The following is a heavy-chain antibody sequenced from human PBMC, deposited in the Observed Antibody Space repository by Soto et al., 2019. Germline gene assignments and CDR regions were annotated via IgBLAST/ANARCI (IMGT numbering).Heavy chain of an antibody. Sequence: GGSLRFSCAASGFTFSSYAMSWVRQAPGKGLEWVSAISGSGGSTYYADSVKGRFTISRDNSKNTLYLQMNSLRAEDTAVYYCAKEVRFYYYYYMDVWGKGTTVTVSS. D-gene: IGHD3-16*01. J-gene: IGHJ6*03. CDR1: GFTFSSYA. V-gene: IGHV3-23*01. CDR2: ISGSGGST. CDR3: AKEVRFYYYYYMDV.